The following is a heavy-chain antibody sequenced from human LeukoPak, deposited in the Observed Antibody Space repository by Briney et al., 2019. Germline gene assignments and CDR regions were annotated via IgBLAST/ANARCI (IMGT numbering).Heavy chain of an antibody. Sequence: GGSLRLSCAASGFTFSSYAMHWVRQAPGKGLEWVAVMSYDGSNKYYADSVKGRFTISRDNSKNTLYLQMNSLRAEDTAVYYCARVFDSSSWAIDYWGQGTLVTVSS. CDR1: GFTFSSYA. J-gene: IGHJ4*02. CDR2: MSYDGSNK. CDR3: ARVFDSSSWAIDY. V-gene: IGHV3-30*04. D-gene: IGHD6-13*01.